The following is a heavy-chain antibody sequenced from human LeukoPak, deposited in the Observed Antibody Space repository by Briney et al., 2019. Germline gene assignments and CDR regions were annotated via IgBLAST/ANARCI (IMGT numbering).Heavy chain of an antibody. CDR2: IYHSGST. J-gene: IGHJ4*02. D-gene: IGHD3-10*01. CDR1: GGSLSSSNW. CDR3: GRKPFGEAFDY. Sequence: SETLSLTCAVSGGSLSSSNWWSWGRQPPGKGVGWIGEIYHSGSTNYNPSLKSRVTIPVDKSKNQFSLKLSSVTAADTAVYYCGRKPFGEAFDYWGQGTLVTVSS. V-gene: IGHV4-4*02.